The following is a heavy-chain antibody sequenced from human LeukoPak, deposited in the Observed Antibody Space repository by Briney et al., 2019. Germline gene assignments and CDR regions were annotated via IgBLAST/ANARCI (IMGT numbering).Heavy chain of an antibody. CDR2: INSDGSST. Sequence: GGSLRLSCAASGFTFDDYGMSWVRQAPGKGLVWVSRINSDGSSTSYADSVKGRFTISRDNAKNTLYLQMNSLRAEDTAVYYCARDYSGYGEFDYWGQGTLVTVSS. V-gene: IGHV3-74*01. CDR3: ARDYSGYGEFDY. CDR1: GFTFDDYG. J-gene: IGHJ4*02. D-gene: IGHD5-12*01.